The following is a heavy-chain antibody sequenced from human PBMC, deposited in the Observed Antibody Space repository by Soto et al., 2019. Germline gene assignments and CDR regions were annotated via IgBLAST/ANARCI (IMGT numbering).Heavy chain of an antibody. V-gene: IGHV1-69*01. J-gene: IGHJ4*02. CDR1: RGTLSSSA. CDR3: ARVAKYDRSGYLNCCPLDY. Sequence: QVQLVQSGAEVKKPGSSVKVSCKASRGTLSSSAISWVRQAPGQGLEWMGGIIPIFGIVNYAQNFRSRVTITADESTSTAYKELNSLRTEDTAVYYCARVAKYDRSGYLNCCPLDYWGQGSLVIVSS. D-gene: IGHD3-22*01. CDR2: IIPIFGIV.